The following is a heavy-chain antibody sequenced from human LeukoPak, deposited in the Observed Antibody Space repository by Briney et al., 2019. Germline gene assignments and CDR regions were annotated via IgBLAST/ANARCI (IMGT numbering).Heavy chain of an antibody. D-gene: IGHD3-22*01. CDR2: INPNSGGT. J-gene: IGHJ4*02. Sequence: ASVKVSRKASGSTFTGYYMHWVRQAPGQGLEWMGWINPNSGGTNYAQKFQGRVTMTRDTSISTAYMELSMLRSDDTAVYYCAGGYYYDSSGYYYWGQGTLVTVSS. CDR3: AGGYYYDSSGYYY. V-gene: IGHV1-2*02. CDR1: GSTFTGYY.